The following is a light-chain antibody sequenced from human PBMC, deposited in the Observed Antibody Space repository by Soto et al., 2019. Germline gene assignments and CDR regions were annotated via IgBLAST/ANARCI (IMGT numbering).Light chain of an antibody. V-gene: IGKV3-20*01. Sequence: EIVLTQSPGTLSLSPGERATLSCRASRSVSSSFLGWYQQKPGQAPRLLIYGASSRATGIPDRFSGSGSGTDFTLTISRLESEDFAVYYCQQYGTSPWTFGQGTKVEIK. CDR2: GAS. J-gene: IGKJ1*01. CDR3: QQYGTSPWT. CDR1: RSVSSSF.